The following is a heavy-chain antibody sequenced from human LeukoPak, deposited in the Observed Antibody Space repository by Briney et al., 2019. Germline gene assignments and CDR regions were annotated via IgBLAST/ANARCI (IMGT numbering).Heavy chain of an antibody. CDR3: ARSSYSSSSSV. J-gene: IGHJ3*01. CDR2: INSDGSEG. D-gene: IGHD6-6*01. Sequence: PGGSLRLSCAVSGFTFSGFWMSWSRRAPGKGLEWVASINSDGSEGYYADVLKGRFTISRDNAKNSLYLRINSLRAEDTAVYYCARSSYSSSSSVWGQGTMVTVSS. V-gene: IGHV3-7*03. CDR1: GFTFSGFW.